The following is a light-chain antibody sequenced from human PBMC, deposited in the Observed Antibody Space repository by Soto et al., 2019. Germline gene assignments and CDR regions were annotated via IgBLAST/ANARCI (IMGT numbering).Light chain of an antibody. Sequence: QSVLTQPPSASGTPGQRVTISCSGSSSNIGSNYVYWYQQLPGTAPKLLIYRNNQRPSGVPDRFSGSKSGTSASLAISGLRSEDEADYYCAAWDDSLNGPYVFGTGTKVTVL. CDR1: SSNIGSNY. V-gene: IGLV1-47*01. CDR2: RNN. J-gene: IGLJ1*01. CDR3: AAWDDSLNGPYV.